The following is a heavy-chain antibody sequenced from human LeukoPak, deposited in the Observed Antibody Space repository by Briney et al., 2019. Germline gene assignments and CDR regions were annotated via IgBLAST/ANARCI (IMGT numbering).Heavy chain of an antibody. V-gene: IGHV4-4*09. CDR2: IYSTGTT. CDR1: GGSISGYF. J-gene: IGHJ6*03. Sequence: SETLPLTCTVSGGSISGYFWSWIRQPPGKGPESIGYIYSTGTTNYSPSLSSRVTISVDTSKNQLSLNLRFVTATDTAVYHCARHNPPPTGFCSGTSCFMSGSQYFYMDVWGKGTSVTVS. CDR3: ARHNPPPTGFCSGTSCFMSGSQYFYMDV. D-gene: IGHD2-2*01.